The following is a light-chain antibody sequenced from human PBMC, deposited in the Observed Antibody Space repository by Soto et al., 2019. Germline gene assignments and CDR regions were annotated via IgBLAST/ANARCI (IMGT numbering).Light chain of an antibody. CDR1: QSVLYSSNNKNY. CDR3: QQYYSTPLT. J-gene: IGKJ4*01. V-gene: IGKV4-1*01. Sequence: DIVMTQSPDSLAVSLGERATINCKSSQSVLYSSNNKNYLAWYQQKPGQPPKLLIYWASTRESGVPDRFSDSGSGTDFTLTISGLQAEDVAVYYCQQYYSTPLTFGGGTKVEIK. CDR2: WAS.